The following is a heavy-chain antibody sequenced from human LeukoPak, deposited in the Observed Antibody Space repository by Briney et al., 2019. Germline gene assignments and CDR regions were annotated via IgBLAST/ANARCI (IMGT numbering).Heavy chain of an antibody. CDR2: VSAYNGNT. CDR1: GYTFTSYG. J-gene: IGHJ4*02. Sequence: ASVKVSCKASGYTFTSYGISWVRQAPGQGLEWMGWVSAYNGNTNYAQKLQGRVTMTTDTSTSTAYMELRSLRSDDTAVYYCARANEHYYAGDYWGQGTLVTISS. CDR3: ARANEHYYAGDY. D-gene: IGHD3-10*01. V-gene: IGHV1-18*01.